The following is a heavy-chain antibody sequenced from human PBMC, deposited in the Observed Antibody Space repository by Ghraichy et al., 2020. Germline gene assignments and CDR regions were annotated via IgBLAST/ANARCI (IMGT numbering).Heavy chain of an antibody. CDR1: GFSFSSYE. CDR3: AARDGYNYSPYYFDY. CDR2: ISSSGRTI. Sequence: GESLNISCAASGFSFSSYEINWVRQVPGKGLEWVSYISSSGRTIYYTDSVKGRFTISRDNAKNSLYLQMNSLRAEDTAVYYCAARDGYNYSPYYFDYWGQGTLVTVSS. J-gene: IGHJ4*02. V-gene: IGHV3-48*03. D-gene: IGHD5-24*01.